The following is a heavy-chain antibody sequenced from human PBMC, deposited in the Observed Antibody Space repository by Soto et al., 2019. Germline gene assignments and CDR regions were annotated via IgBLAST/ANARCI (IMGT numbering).Heavy chain of an antibody. CDR1: GFTFSSYW. V-gene: IGHV3-74*01. Sequence: EVQLVESGGGLVQPGGSLRLSCTASGFTFSSYWMHWVRQAPGKGLVWVSRIDSDGSPTNYADFVKGRFTISRDNAKNTLYLQMNSLRVEDTAVYYCARGASGYGNFEYWGQGTLVTVSS. CDR2: IDSDGSPT. CDR3: ARGASGYGNFEY. J-gene: IGHJ4*02. D-gene: IGHD5-12*01.